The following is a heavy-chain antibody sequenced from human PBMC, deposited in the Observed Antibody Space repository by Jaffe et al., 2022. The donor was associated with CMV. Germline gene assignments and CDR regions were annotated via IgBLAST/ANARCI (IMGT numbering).Heavy chain of an antibody. Sequence: EVQLLESGGGLVQPGGSLRLSCAASGFSFSNYAMSWVRQAPGKGLEWVSGIIGSGTYTQYADSVKGRFTISRDNSKNILYLQMNSLRAEDTAVYYCAKKYEVESVSPIRNRNSVNWYFGLWGRGTLVTVSS. D-gene: IGHD2-15*01. CDR3: AKKYEVESVSPIRNRNSVNWYFGL. CDR2: IIGSGTYT. J-gene: IGHJ2*01. CDR1: GFSFSNYA. V-gene: IGHV3-23*01.